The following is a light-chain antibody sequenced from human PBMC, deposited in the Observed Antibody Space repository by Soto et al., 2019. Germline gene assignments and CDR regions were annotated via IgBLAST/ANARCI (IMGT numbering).Light chain of an antibody. CDR1: SSNIGNNY. J-gene: IGLJ1*01. CDR2: DNN. V-gene: IGLV1-51*01. CDR3: GTWDSSLTAYV. Sequence: QSVLTQPPSVSAAPGQEVTISCSGSSSNIGNNYVSWYQQLPGTAPKLLIFDNNQRPSGIPDRFSGSKSGTSATLGITGLXTGDEADYYCGTWDSSLTAYVFGPGTKVTVL.